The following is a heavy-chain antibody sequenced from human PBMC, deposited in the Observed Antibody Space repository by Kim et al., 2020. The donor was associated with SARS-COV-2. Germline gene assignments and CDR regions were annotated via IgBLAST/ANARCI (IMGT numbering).Heavy chain of an antibody. J-gene: IGHJ6*02. CDR3: AKAWTFWGLRVAVNGMDV. Sequence: KGRFTISRDNSKNTLYLQMNSLRAEDTAVYYCAKAWTFWGLRVAVNGMDVWGQGTTVTVSS. V-gene: IGHV3-30*02. D-gene: IGHD6-19*01.